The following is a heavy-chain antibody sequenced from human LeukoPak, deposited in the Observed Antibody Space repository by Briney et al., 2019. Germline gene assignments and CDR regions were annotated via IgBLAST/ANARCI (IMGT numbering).Heavy chain of an antibody. Sequence: GGSLRLSCAVSGFTVSSNYMSWVRQAPGKGLEWVSVIYSGGSTYYADSVKGRFTISRDNSKNTLYLQMNSLKAEDTAVYYCACDNYYGSGSYYGWGQGTLVTVSS. CDR1: GFTVSSNY. CDR2: IYSGGST. D-gene: IGHD3-10*01. J-gene: IGHJ4*02. V-gene: IGHV3-66*01. CDR3: ACDNYYGSGSYYG.